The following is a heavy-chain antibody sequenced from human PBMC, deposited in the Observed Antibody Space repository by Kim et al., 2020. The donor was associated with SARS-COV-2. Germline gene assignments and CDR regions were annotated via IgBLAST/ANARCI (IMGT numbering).Heavy chain of an antibody. CDR3: ARDVPTRKDLRSV. J-gene: IGHJ4*02. CDR1: GDSISSPGYY. D-gene: IGHD2-2*01. CDR2: IYYSGST. V-gene: IGHV4-31*03. Sequence: SETLSLTCTVSGDSISSPGYYWSWIRQHPGKGLEWIGYIYYSGSTYYNPSLKSRVTMSIDTSKNQFSLKLTSVTAADTAVYYCARDVPTRKDLRSVWGQGTLVTVSS.